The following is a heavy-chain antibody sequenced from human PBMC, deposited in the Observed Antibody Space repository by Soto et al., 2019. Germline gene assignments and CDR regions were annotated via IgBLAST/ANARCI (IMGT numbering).Heavy chain of an antibody. CDR1: GGSISSYY. Sequence: PSETLSLTCTVSGGSISSYYWSWIRQPPGKGLEWIGYIYYSGSTNYNPSLKSRVTISVDTSKNQFSLKLSSVTAADTAVYYCARDLGDHYWFDPWGQGTLVTVSS. V-gene: IGHV4-59*01. J-gene: IGHJ5*02. D-gene: IGHD1-26*01. CDR2: IYYSGST. CDR3: ARDLGDHYWFDP.